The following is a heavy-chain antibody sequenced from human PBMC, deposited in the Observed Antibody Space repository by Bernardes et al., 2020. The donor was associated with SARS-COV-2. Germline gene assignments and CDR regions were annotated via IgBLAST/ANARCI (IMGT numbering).Heavy chain of an antibody. CDR3: ARLSGFLDF. Sequence: SETLSLTCTVSGGSISSGGYYWSWIRQHPGRGLEWIGYIYYSGSTYYNPSLKSRVTISVDTSNNQFSLKMSSVTAADTAVYYCARLSGFLDFWGQGTLVTVSS. J-gene: IGHJ4*02. V-gene: IGHV4-31*03. CDR1: GGSISSGGYY. CDR2: IYYSGST. D-gene: IGHD5-12*01.